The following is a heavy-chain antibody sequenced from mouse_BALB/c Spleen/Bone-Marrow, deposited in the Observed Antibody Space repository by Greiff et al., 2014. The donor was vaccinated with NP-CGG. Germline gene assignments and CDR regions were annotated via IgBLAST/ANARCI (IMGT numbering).Heavy chain of an antibody. V-gene: IGHV14-3*02. CDR3: ARGLLQYYYAMDY. D-gene: IGHD2-3*01. CDR2: IDPANGNT. Sequence: VQLQQPGAELVKPGASVKLSCTACGFNIKDTYMHWVKQRPEQGLEWIGRIDPANGNTKYDPKFQGKATITADTSSNTAYLQLSSLTSEDTAVYYCARGLLQYYYAMDYWGQGTSVTVSS. J-gene: IGHJ4*01. CDR1: GFNIKDTY.